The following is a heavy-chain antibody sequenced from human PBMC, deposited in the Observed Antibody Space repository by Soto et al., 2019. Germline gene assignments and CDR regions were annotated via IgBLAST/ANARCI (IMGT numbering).Heavy chain of an antibody. CDR1: GIMSSGYG. Sequence: QEQVVQSGPAMKEPGSSVKVSCRASGIMSSGYGFSWVRQAPGQGLEWVGMINPILDSTHHAQNSQGRVSLSVDKSRDTAYLEVTSLRLEDTAIYFCATMKRARLDSWGRGTVVTVSS. J-gene: IGHJ4*02. D-gene: IGHD6-25*01. V-gene: IGHV1-69*09. CDR3: ATMKRARLDS. CDR2: INPILDST.